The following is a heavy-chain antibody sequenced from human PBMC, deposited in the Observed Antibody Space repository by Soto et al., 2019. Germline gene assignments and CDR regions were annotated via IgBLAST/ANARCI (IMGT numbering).Heavy chain of an antibody. J-gene: IGHJ5*02. CDR2: IYHSGST. V-gene: IGHV4-30-2*01. Sequence: SETLSLTCAFSGCSISSGGYCWIWIRQRPGKGLEWIGYIYHSGSTYYNPSLKSRVTISVDRSKNQFSLKLSSVTAADTAVYYCARVPGPWGQGTLVTVSS. CDR1: GCSISSGGYC. CDR3: ARVPGP.